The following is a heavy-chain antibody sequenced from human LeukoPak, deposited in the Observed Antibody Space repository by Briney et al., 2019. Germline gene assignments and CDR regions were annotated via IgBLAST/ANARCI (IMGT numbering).Heavy chain of an antibody. CDR3: ARSSRDLRGYAPWELMPPFDY. Sequence: GGSLRLSCAASGFPVSSYSMNWVRQAPGKGLEWVSSIRSDSRYIEYADSVKGRFATSRDNAKNSLYLQMNSLRAEDTAVYYCARSSRDLRGYAPWELMPPFDYWGQGTLVTVSS. CDR1: GFPVSSYS. D-gene: IGHD4-23*01. J-gene: IGHJ4*02. V-gene: IGHV3-21*01. CDR2: IRSDSRYI.